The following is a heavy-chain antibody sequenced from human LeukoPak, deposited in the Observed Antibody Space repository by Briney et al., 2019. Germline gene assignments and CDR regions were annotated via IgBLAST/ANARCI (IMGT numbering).Heavy chain of an antibody. CDR3: AKDRYYYGSGSYYPPNDY. CDR1: GFTFSSYE. V-gene: IGHV3-48*03. CDR2: ISNSGSTI. Sequence: GGSLRLSCAASGFTFSSYEMNWVRQAPGKGLEWVSYISNSGSTIYYADSVKGRFTISRDNAKNSLYLQMNSLRAEDTAVYYCAKDRYYYGSGSYYPPNDYWGQGTLVTVSS. J-gene: IGHJ4*02. D-gene: IGHD3-10*01.